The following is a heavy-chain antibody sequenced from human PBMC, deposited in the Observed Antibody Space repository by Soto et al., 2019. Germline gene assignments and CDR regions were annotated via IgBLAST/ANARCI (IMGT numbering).Heavy chain of an antibody. CDR1: GGSFSDYY. J-gene: IGHJ6*02. Sequence: SSETLSLTCAVYGGSFSDYYWSWIRQPPGKGLEWIGEITHSGSTNYNPSLKSRVTISVDTSKDQFSLKLSSVTAADTAVYYCARFGRTAPLGYYYYYYAMDVWGQGTTVTVSS. D-gene: IGHD3-16*01. CDR2: ITHSGST. V-gene: IGHV4-34*01. CDR3: ARFGRTAPLGYYYYYYAMDV.